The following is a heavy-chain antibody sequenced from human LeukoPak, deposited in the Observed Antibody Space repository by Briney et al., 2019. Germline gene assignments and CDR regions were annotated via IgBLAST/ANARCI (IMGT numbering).Heavy chain of an antibody. V-gene: IGHV4-34*01. CDR2: INHSGST. J-gene: IGHJ3*02. CDR1: GGSFSGYY. Sequence: SETLSLTCAVYGGSFSGYYWNWIRQPPGKGLEWIGEINHSGSTNYNPSLESRVTISVDTSKNQFSLKLSSVTAADTAVYYCARTVITRIVVATPGAFDIWGQGTMVTVSS. CDR3: ARTVITRIVVATPGAFDI. D-gene: IGHD3-22*01.